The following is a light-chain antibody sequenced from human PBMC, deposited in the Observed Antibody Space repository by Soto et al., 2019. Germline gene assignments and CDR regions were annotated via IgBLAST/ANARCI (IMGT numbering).Light chain of an antibody. V-gene: IGKV2-30*02. CDR3: TLSPPWLHP. CDR1: QSLVHRDGNTY. J-gene: IGKJ2*01. Sequence: DVVMTQSPLSLPVTLGQPASISCRSSQSLVHRDGNTYFSWYHQRPGQSPRRLIEKIFDRDSGVPDRFSGSGSGTHFRLKISRGEREDIGTHSITLSPPWLHPFAQGTRLDIK. CDR2: KIF.